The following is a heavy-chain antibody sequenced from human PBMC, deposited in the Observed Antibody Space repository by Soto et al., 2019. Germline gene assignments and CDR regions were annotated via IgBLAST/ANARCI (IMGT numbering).Heavy chain of an antibody. CDR1: W. J-gene: IGHJ6*02. D-gene: IGHD2-2*01. Sequence: WSIWLPPMPGKGLEWMWRIDPSASYTNYSPSFQGHVTMSTDKSMSTAYLQWSSLKASDTAMYYCARRYCSSNCCETTNSDIYTWGQGTTVTISS. CDR2: IDPSASYT. CDR3: ARRYCSSNCCETTNSDIYT. V-gene: IGHV5-10-1*01.